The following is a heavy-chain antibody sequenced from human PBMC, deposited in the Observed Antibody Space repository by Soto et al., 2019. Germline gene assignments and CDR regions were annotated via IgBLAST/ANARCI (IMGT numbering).Heavy chain of an antibody. CDR1: CCSISRGDYY. Sequence: SETLSLTCTVSCCSISRGDYYWGWVRQPPRKGLEWIGYIYYSGSTYYNPSLKSRVTISVDTSKNQFSLKLSSVTAADTAVYYCAGQRSDIVVVPAATPSDYWGQGTLVTVSS. D-gene: IGHD2-2*02. V-gene: IGHV4-30-4*01. J-gene: IGHJ4*02. CDR2: IYYSGST. CDR3: AGQRSDIVVVPAATPSDY.